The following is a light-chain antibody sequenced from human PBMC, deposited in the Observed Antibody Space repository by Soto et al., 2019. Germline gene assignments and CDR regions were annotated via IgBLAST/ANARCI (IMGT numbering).Light chain of an antibody. V-gene: IGLV1-47*01. J-gene: IGLJ2*01. CDR2: RNN. CDR3: TTWDDSLSGRV. Sequence: QSVLTQPPSSSGTPGQRVNISCSGSSSNLGSNYVCWYQQFPGTAPQLLIYRNNQRPSGVPDRFAGSQSGASASLAISGLRSEDEADYYCTTWDDSLSGRVFGGGTKLTVL. CDR1: SSNLGSNY.